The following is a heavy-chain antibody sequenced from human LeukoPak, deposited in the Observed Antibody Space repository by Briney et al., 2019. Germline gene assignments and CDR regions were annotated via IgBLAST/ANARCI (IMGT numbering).Heavy chain of an antibody. CDR3: AKSRGSGTYWFDH. J-gene: IGHJ5*02. CDR2: IDNSGTT. Sequence: GGSLRLSCAASGFIFSSSAISGVRQAPGKWLEWVSTIDNSGTTYCPDSVKGRFTISRDNSKNTLYLQMNSLRAEDTATYYCAKSRGSGTYWFDHWGQGNLVTVSS. V-gene: IGHV3-23*01. D-gene: IGHD3-10*01. CDR1: GFIFSSSA.